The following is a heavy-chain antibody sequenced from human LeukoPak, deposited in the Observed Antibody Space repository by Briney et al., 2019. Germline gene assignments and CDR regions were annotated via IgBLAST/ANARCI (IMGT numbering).Heavy chain of an antibody. CDR3: ARSFYGIFDY. D-gene: IGHD1-14*01. Sequence: GGSLRLSCEGSGFTFSNYWMGWVRQAPGKGLQWVANIKADGSEKYYVDSVKGRFTISRDNAKNSLYLQMNSLRAEDTAVYYCARSFYGIFDYWGQGTLVTVSS. V-gene: IGHV3-7*01. J-gene: IGHJ4*02. CDR1: GFTFSNYW. CDR2: IKADGSEK.